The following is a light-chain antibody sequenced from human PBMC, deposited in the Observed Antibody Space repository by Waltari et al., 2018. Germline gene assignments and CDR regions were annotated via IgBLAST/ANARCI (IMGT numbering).Light chain of an antibody. J-gene: IGLJ3*02. CDR2: DVS. Sequence: QSALTQPTSVSGSPGQSITISCTGTSRDVGFYNYVSWYQQYPGKVPQLRIYDVSDRPSGVASRFSGPTSGNTASLTISGLQADDEADYYCNSYTGSSSWVFGGGTQLTVL. CDR1: SRDVGFYNY. CDR3: NSYTGSSSWV. V-gene: IGLV2-14*01.